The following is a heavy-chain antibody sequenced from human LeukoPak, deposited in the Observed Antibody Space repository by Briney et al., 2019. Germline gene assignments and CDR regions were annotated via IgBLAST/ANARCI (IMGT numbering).Heavy chain of an antibody. CDR2: ISGSSGST. Sequence: QPGGSLRLSCAASGFTFSSYAMSWVRQAPGKGLEWVSAISGSSGSTYYADSVKGRFTISTDNSKNTLYLQMNSLRAEDTAVYYRAKEVSPGIAAAGTHDYWGQGTLVTVSS. V-gene: IGHV3-23*01. CDR1: GFTFSSYA. J-gene: IGHJ4*02. D-gene: IGHD6-13*01. CDR3: AKEVSPGIAAAGTHDY.